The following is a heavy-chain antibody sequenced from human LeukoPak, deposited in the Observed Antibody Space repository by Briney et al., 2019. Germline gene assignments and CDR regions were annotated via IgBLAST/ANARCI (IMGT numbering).Heavy chain of an antibody. Sequence: SETLSLTCTVSGGSISSGGYYWSWIRQHPGKGLEWIGYIYYSGSTNYSPSLKSRVTMSVDTSKNQFSLKLSSVTAADTAVYYCAREGIMVRGVIGGWFDPWGQGILVTVSS. J-gene: IGHJ5*02. V-gene: IGHV4-61*08. CDR1: GGSISSGGYY. CDR2: IYYSGST. D-gene: IGHD3-10*01. CDR3: AREGIMVRGVIGGWFDP.